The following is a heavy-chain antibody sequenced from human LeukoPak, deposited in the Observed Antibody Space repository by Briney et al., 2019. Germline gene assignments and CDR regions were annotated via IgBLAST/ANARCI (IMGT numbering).Heavy chain of an antibody. D-gene: IGHD6-13*01. J-gene: IGHJ4*02. CDR2: INPINPNSDDI. Sequence: SVNVACKASGYTFTVYYMLWVRQAPGQGLERMGWINPINPNSDDINYAQKFRGRVTMTRDTSISTAYMERSSLRSDDTALYYCARGGYSSSLYDYWGQGTLVTVSS. CDR3: ARGGYSSSLYDY. CDR1: GYTFTVYY. V-gene: IGHV1-2*02.